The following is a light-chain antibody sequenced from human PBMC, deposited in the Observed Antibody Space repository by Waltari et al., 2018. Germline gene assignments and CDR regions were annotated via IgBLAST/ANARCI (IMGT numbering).Light chain of an antibody. CDR2: YDG. Sequence: SYVLTQPPSVSVAPGQTARITWGGNNIGSDSVHWYQHKTGQAPVLVIYYDGGRPSGIPERFSGSNSGDTATLTITGVEAGDEADYYCQVWHTSTDLWVFGGGTKLTVL. CDR3: QVWHTSTDLWV. CDR1: NIGSDS. J-gene: IGLJ3*02. V-gene: IGLV3-21*04.